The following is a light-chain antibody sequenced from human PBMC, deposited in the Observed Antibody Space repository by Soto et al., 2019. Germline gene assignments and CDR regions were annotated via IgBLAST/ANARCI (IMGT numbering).Light chain of an antibody. CDR2: DAS. J-gene: IGKJ5*01. CDR3: QQRSNWPRIT. Sequence: EIVLTQSPGTLSLSPGERATLSCRPSQSVTRNSVAWYQQRPGQPPRLLIYDASRRATGIPARFSGSGSGTDFTLTISSLEPEDFAVYYCQQRSNWPRITFGQGTRLEIK. V-gene: IGKV3D-20*02. CDR1: QSVTRNS.